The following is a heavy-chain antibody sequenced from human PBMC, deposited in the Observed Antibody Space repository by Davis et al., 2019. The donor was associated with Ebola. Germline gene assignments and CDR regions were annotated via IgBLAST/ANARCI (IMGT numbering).Heavy chain of an antibody. Sequence: MPGGSLRLSCAVSGGSISSGGYSWSWIRQPPGKGLEWIGYIYHSEITDSNPSLKSRVTISVDTSKNQFSLKLNSVTAADTAVYYCARNDYGDVGPDYWGQGTLVTVSS. CDR3: ARNDYGDVGPDY. CDR2: IYHSEIT. V-gene: IGHV4-61*08. J-gene: IGHJ4*02. D-gene: IGHD4-17*01. CDR1: GGSISSGGYS.